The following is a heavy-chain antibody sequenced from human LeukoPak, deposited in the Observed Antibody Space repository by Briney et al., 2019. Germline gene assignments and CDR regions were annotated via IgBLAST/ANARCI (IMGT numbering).Heavy chain of an antibody. CDR3: TSHAAFDP. CDR2: IKSKNVGGTT. CDR1: GFTFSSSA. V-gene: IGHV3-15*01. Sequence: PGGSLRLSCAASGFTFSSSAMSWVRQAPGKGLEWVGRIKSKNVGGTTDYAAPVKGRFTISRDDSKNTVYLQMNSPKIEDTAVYYCTSHAAFDPWGQGTLVTVSS. J-gene: IGHJ5*02.